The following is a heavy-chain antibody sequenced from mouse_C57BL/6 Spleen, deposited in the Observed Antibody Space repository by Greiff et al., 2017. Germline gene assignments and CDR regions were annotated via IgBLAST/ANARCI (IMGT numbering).Heavy chain of an antibody. Sequence: LQQSGASVKISCKASGYAFSSYWMNWVKQRPGKGLEWIGQIYPGDGDTNYNGKFKGKATLTADKSSSTAYMQHSSLTSEDSAVYFCARPPSHYYGSSYFDYWGQGTTLTVSS. J-gene: IGHJ2*01. CDR1: GYAFSSYW. CDR3: ARPPSHYYGSSYFDY. V-gene: IGHV1-80*01. D-gene: IGHD1-1*01. CDR2: IYPGDGDT.